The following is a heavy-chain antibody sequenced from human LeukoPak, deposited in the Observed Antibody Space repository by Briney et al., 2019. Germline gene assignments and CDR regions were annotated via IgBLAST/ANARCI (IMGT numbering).Heavy chain of an antibody. V-gene: IGHV4-59*01. J-gene: IGHJ4*02. CDR3: ARGGVNWNYDY. D-gene: IGHD1-7*01. CDR2: IYYSGST. Sequence: PSETLSLTCTVSGGSISSYHWNWIRQPPGKRLEWIGYIYYSGSTNYNPSLKSRVTISVDTSKNQFSLKLSSVTAADTAVYYCARGGVNWNYDYWGQGTLVTVSS. CDR1: GGSISSYH.